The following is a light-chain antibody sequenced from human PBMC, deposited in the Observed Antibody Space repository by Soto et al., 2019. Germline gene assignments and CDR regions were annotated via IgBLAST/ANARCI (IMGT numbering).Light chain of an antibody. Sequence: IQMTQSTPSMSASVGDRVTITCRASESIDNLLAWYQQKPGKAPKLLIFAASTLVRGVPSRFSGRGSATEFTLTISSRQADDSATYYCQQYTNTNNPWMFGQGTKVDI. CDR2: AAS. CDR1: ESIDNL. CDR3: QQYTNTNNPWM. V-gene: IGKV1-5*01. J-gene: IGKJ1*01.